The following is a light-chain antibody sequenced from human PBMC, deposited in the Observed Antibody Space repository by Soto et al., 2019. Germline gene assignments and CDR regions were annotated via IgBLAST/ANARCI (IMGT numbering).Light chain of an antibody. V-gene: IGLV1-40*01. CDR2: GNH. J-gene: IGLJ3*02. CDR1: SSNLGAGVD. CDR3: LSYDSSLRGWV. Sequence: QSVLPQSASVSGAPRHGVTISRTGSSSNLGAGVDVHWYQQLPRTAPKLLTSGNHNRPSGVPDRISGYRSGTSAYLAITGLQAEDDGGYYCLSYDSSLRGWVCGGGTTLPVL.